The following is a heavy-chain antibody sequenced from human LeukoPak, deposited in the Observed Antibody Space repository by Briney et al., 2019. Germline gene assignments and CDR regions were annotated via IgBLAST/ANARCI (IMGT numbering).Heavy chain of an antibody. D-gene: IGHD6-6*01. V-gene: IGHV3-48*04. J-gene: IGHJ5*02. Sequence: GGSLRLSCAASGFTFSSYSMNWARQAPGKGLEWVSYISSSSSTIYYADSVKGRFTISRDNAKNSLYLQMNSLRAEDTAVYYCARGSSSPRGNWFDPWGQGTLVTVSS. CDR1: GFTFSSYS. CDR2: ISSSSSTI. CDR3: ARGSSSPRGNWFDP.